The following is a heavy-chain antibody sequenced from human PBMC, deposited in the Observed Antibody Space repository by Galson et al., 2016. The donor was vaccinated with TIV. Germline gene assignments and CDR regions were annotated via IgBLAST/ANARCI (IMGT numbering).Heavy chain of an antibody. J-gene: IGHJ3*01. CDR3: ARDPNGDWIGAFDF. Sequence: SLRLSCAASGFTFSKYAMIWVRQAPGKGLEWVSAVHAGGGGASYSDSVKGCFTISRDNSRNTLFLQMSSLTVEDTAVYFCARDPNGDWIGAFDFWGRGIMVTVSS. V-gene: IGHV3-23*01. D-gene: IGHD4-17*01. CDR2: VHAGGGGA. CDR1: GFTFSKYA.